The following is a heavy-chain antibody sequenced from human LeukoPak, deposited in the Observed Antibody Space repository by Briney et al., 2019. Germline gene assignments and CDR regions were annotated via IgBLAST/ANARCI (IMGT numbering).Heavy chain of an antibody. D-gene: IGHD6-19*01. J-gene: IGHJ4*02. CDR1: GGSITSYF. Sequence: PSGTLSLTCIVSGGSITSYFWSWIRQPAGKGLEWIGQIHTSESTNYNPSLKSRVAMSVDTSKNQFSLELSSVTAADMAVYYCAGRAQTTGWSFDYWGQGALVTVSS. V-gene: IGHV4-4*07. CDR3: AGRAQTTGWSFDY. CDR2: IHTSEST.